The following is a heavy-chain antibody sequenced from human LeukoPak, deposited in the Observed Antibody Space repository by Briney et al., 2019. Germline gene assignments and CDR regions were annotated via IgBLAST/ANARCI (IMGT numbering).Heavy chain of an antibody. Sequence: SETLSLTCAVYGGSFSGYYWSWIRQPPGKGLEWIGEINHSGSTNYNLSLKSRVTISVDTSKNQFSLKLSSVTAADTAVYYCARGWSYDFWSGYYRPFYYYYGMDVGGQGTTVTVSS. J-gene: IGHJ6*02. D-gene: IGHD3-3*01. CDR2: INHSGST. V-gene: IGHV4-34*01. CDR1: GGSFSGYY. CDR3: ARGWSYDFWSGYYRPFYYYYGMDV.